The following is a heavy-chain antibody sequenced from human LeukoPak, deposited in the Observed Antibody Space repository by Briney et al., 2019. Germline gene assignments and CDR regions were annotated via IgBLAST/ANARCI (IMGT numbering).Heavy chain of an antibody. CDR2: IYYSGST. CDR1: GGSISSSSYY. CDR3: ARGLAVSGLLVAFDI. Sequence: SETLSLTCTVSGGSISSSSYYWGWIRQPPGKGLEWIGSIYYSGSTYYNPSLKSRVTISVDTSENQFSLKLSSVTAADTAVYYCARGLAVSGLLVAFDIWGQGTMVIVSS. D-gene: IGHD6-19*01. V-gene: IGHV4-39*07. J-gene: IGHJ3*02.